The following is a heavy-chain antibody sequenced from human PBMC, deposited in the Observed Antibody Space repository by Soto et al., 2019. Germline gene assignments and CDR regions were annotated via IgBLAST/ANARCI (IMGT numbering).Heavy chain of an antibody. J-gene: IGHJ6*02. V-gene: IGHV1-69*13. D-gene: IGHD2-2*01. CDR2: IIPIFGTA. CDR1: GGTFSSYA. Sequence: SVKVSCKASGGTFSSYAISWVRQAPGQGLGWMGGIIPIFGTANYAQKFQGRVTITADESTSTAYMELSSLRSEDTAVYYCASGEDIVVAPGYYYYGMDVWGQGATVTVSS. CDR3: ASGEDIVVAPGYYYYGMDV.